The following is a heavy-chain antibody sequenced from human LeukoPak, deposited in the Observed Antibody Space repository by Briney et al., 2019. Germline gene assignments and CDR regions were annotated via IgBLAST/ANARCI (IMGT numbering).Heavy chain of an antibody. CDR1: GFTFSSYA. CDR3: AKDSASIAARETDYFDY. Sequence: GGSLRLSCAASGFTFSSYAMSWVRQAPGKGLEWVSAISGSGGRTYYADSVKGRFTISRDNSKNTLYLQMNSLRAEDTAVYYCAKDSASIAARETDYFDYWGQGTLVTVSS. CDR2: ISGSGGRT. V-gene: IGHV3-23*01. D-gene: IGHD6-6*01. J-gene: IGHJ4*02.